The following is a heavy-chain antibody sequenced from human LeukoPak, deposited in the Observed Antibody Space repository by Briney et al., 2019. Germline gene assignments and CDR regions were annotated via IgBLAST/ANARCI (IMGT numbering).Heavy chain of an antibody. D-gene: IGHD3-22*01. V-gene: IGHV5-51*01. Sequence: GESLKISCKGSGYSFTSYWLGWVRQMPGKGLEWMGIIYPGDSDTRYSPSFQGQVTISADKSISTAYLQWSSLKASDTAMYYCARHYKRYYYDSSGYPHPLYYFDYWGQGTLVTVSS. CDR3: ARHYKRYYYDSSGYPHPLYYFDY. J-gene: IGHJ4*02. CDR1: GYSFTSYW. CDR2: IYPGDSDT.